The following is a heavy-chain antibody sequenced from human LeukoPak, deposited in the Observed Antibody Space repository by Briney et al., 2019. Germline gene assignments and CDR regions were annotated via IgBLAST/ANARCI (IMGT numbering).Heavy chain of an antibody. D-gene: IGHD6-13*01. CDR2: IYYSGST. V-gene: IGHV4-59*08. Sequence: PSETLSLTCTVSGGSISSYYWSWIRQPPRKGLEWIGYIYYSGSTNYNPSLKSRVTISVDTSKNQFSLKLSSVTAADTAVYYCARMGSRYSSSPPDYYYYYYGMDVWGQGTTVTVSS. CDR3: ARMGSRYSSSPPDYYYYYYGMDV. J-gene: IGHJ6*02. CDR1: GGSISSYY.